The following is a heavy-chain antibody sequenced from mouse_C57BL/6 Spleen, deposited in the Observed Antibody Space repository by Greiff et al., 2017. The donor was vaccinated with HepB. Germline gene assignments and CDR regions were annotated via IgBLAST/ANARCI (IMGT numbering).Heavy chain of an antibody. CDR2: IYPGDGDT. Sequence: QVQLKQSGAELVKPGASVKISCKASGYAFSSYWMNSVKQRPGKGLEWIGQIYPGDGDTNYNGKFKGKATLTADKSSSTAYMQLSSLTSEDSAVYFCARSYYGSSRFDYWGQGTTLTVSS. CDR1: GYAFSSYW. V-gene: IGHV1-80*01. D-gene: IGHD1-1*01. CDR3: ARSYYGSSRFDY. J-gene: IGHJ2*01.